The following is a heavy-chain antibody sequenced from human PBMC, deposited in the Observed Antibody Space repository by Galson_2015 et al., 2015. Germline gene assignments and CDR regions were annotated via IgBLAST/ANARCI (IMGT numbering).Heavy chain of an antibody. V-gene: IGHV6-1*01. Sequence: CAISGDSVSSTSAAWNWIRQSPSRGLEWLGRTYYRSKWFSYSALSVRSRIRISPDTSKNQFSLQLNSVTPEDTAVYYCARAGQFYCDYWGQGILVTVSS. CDR3: ARAGQFYCDY. J-gene: IGHJ4*02. CDR2: TYYRSKWFS. CDR1: GDSVSSTSAA.